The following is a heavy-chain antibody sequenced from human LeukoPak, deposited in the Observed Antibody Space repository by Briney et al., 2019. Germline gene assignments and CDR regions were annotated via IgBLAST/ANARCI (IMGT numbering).Heavy chain of an antibody. J-gene: IGHJ4*02. CDR3: ARKIYGSDNYIDY. D-gene: IGHD3-10*01. CDR2: LSSGGSMI. CDR1: GFTFINYA. V-gene: IGHV3-11*01. Sequence: GGSLRLSCAASGFTFINYAMSWVRQAPGKGLEWIAYLSSGGSMIYYADSVKGRFAISRDNAKNSVYLQMNSLRAEDTALYYCARKIYGSDNYIDYWGQGTLVTVSS.